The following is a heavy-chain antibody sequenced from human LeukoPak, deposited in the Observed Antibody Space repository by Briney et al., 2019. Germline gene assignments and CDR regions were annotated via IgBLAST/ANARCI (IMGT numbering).Heavy chain of an antibody. J-gene: IGHJ4*02. V-gene: IGHV4-59*01. CDR2: IFYSGSA. CDR1: GGSISGYY. CDR3: ARDYYDSSGYYRGFDY. D-gene: IGHD3-22*01. Sequence: SETLSLICTVSGGSISGYYWSWIRQPPGKGLEWIGYIFYSGSANYNPSLKSRVTISVDTSKNQFSLKLSSVTAADTAVYCCARDYYDSSGYYRGFDYWGQGTLVTVSS.